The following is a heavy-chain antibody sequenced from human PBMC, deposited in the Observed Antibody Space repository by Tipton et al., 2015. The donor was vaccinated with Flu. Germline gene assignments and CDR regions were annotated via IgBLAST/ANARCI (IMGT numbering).Heavy chain of an antibody. CDR1: GGSMSSFY. CDR2: IYTSGTS. V-gene: IGHV4-4*07. D-gene: IGHD6-13*01. CDR3: AKVSSSWYEDSAFDI. J-gene: IGHJ3*02. Sequence: TLSLTCTASGGSMSSFYWGWIRQPAGKGLEFIGRIYTSGTSNYNPALRSRVTISEDTSKNQFSLRLSSVTAADTAVYYCAKVSSSWYEDSAFDIWGQGTMVTVSS.